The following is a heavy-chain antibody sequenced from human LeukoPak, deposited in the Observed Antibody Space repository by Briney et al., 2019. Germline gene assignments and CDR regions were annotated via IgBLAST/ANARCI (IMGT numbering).Heavy chain of an antibody. V-gene: IGHV3-33*03. Sequence: GRSLRLSCATSGFTFEKYGIHWVRQAPGKGLEWVAVIWHDGSRTHYADSLKGRFSISRDNSKDTAFLQMNSLTAEDTATYYCAGAISKGAGIDSWGQGTQVTVSS. J-gene: IGHJ4*02. CDR2: IWHDGSRT. CDR1: GFTFEKYG. CDR3: AGAISKGAGIDS. D-gene: IGHD1-26*01.